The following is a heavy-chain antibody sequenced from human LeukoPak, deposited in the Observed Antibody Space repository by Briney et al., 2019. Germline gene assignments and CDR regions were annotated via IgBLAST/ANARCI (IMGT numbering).Heavy chain of an antibody. CDR1: GGSISSYY. D-gene: IGHD3-10*01. Sequence: PSETLSLTCTVSGGSISSYYWTWIRQPPGKGLEWIGYIYYSGSTNYNPSLKSRVTISVDTSKNQFSLKLSSVTAADTAVYYCARDYYGSGKPFDPWGQGTLVTVSS. CDR3: ARDYYGSGKPFDP. J-gene: IGHJ5*02. CDR2: IYYSGST. V-gene: IGHV4-59*12.